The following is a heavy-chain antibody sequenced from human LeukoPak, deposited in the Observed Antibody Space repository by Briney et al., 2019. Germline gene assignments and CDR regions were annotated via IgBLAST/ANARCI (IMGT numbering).Heavy chain of an antibody. CDR2: IIPIFGTA. CDR3: ARDYDSRFRYFDINYYYYMDV. D-gene: IGHD3-9*01. Sequence: GSSVKVSCKASGGTFSSYAISWVRQAPGQGLEWMGGIIPIFGTANYAQKFQGRVTITTDESTSTAYMELGSLRSEDTAVYYCARDYDSRFRYFDINYYYYMDVWGKGTTVTVSS. J-gene: IGHJ6*03. V-gene: IGHV1-69*05. CDR1: GGTFSSYA.